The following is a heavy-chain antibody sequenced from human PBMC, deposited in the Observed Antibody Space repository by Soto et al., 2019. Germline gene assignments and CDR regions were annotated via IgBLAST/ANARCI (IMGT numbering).Heavy chain of an antibody. V-gene: IGHV4-61*01. CDR1: GGSVRSGSYY. CDR2: IYQSGTT. J-gene: IGHJ4*02. D-gene: IGHD3-22*01. CDR3: ARDSSGRHDS. Sequence: QLQLQESGPGLLQPSETLSLTCSVSGGSVRSGSYYWTWIRQPPGKGLEWIGYIYQSGTTKYNASLKSRVPISIDTSKNQFFLKLNSVTAADTAVYYCARDSSGRHDSWGQGTLVTVSS.